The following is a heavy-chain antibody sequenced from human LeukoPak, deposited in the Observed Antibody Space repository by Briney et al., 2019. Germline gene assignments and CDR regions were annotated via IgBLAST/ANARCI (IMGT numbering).Heavy chain of an antibody. J-gene: IGHJ5*02. CDR2: ISSSSTYT. D-gene: IGHD5-24*01. CDR1: GFTFNTYF. CDR3: ARDTYKVFDL. Sequence: GGSLRLYCAASGFTFNTYFMNWVRQAPGKGLEWVSSISSSSTYTYYADSVKGRFAISRDNAKDSLYLDMNSLRAEDTAVYYCARDTYKVFDLWGQGTLVTVSS. V-gene: IGHV3-21*01.